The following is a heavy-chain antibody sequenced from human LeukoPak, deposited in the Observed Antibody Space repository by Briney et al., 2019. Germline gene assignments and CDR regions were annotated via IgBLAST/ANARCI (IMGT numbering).Heavy chain of an antibody. CDR1: GFTCSSYW. J-gene: IGHJ4*02. Sequence: GGSLRLSCAASGFTCSSYWMSWVRQAPGKGLEWVANIKQDGSEKYYVDSVKGRFTISRDNAKNSLYLQMNSLRAEDTAVYYCARDLRPYYDFWSGYSGVDYWGQGTLVTVSS. CDR2: IKQDGSEK. V-gene: IGHV3-7*01. CDR3: ARDLRPYYDFWSGYSGVDY. D-gene: IGHD3-3*01.